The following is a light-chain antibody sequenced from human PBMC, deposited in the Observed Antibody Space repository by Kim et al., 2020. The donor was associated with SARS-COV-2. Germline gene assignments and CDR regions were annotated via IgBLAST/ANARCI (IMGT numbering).Light chain of an antibody. Sequence: QSVLTQPASVSGSPGQSITISCTGTSSDVGGYNYVSWYQQHPGKAPKLIIYDVIKRPSGISNRFSGSKSGNTASLTISGLQAEDEADYYCSSYTSRSTMVFGGGTKLTVL. CDR3: SSYTSRSTMV. CDR1: SSDVGGYNY. J-gene: IGLJ2*01. V-gene: IGLV2-14*03. CDR2: DVI.